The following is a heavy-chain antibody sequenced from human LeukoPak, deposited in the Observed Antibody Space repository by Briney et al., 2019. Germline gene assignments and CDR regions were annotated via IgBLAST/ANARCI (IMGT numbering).Heavy chain of an antibody. CDR1: GCSFTSYW. J-gene: IGHJ3*02. CDR3: ARLLLDSGSYPGHDAFDI. Sequence: GESLKISCKGSGCSFTSYWIGWVRQMPGKGLEWMGIIYPGDSDTRYSPSFQGQVTISADKSISTAYLQWSSLKASDTAMYYCARLLLDSGSYPGHDAFDIWGQGTMVTVSS. V-gene: IGHV5-51*01. D-gene: IGHD1-26*01. CDR2: IYPGDSDT.